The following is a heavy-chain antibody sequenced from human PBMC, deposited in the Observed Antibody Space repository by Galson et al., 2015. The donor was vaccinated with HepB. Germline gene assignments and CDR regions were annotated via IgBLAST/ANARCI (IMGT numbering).Heavy chain of an antibody. J-gene: IGHJ4*02. V-gene: IGHV5-51*01. CDR3: ARQGSGCSSTSCYRSDRVVDY. CDR1: GYSFTSYW. CDR2: IYPGDSDT. Sequence: QSGAEVKKPGESLKISCKGSGYSFTSYWIGWVRQMPGKGLEWMGIIYPGDSDTRYSPSFQGQVTISADKSISTAYLQWSSLKASDTAMYYCARQGSGCSSTSCYRSDRVVDYWGQGTLVTVSS. D-gene: IGHD2-2*01.